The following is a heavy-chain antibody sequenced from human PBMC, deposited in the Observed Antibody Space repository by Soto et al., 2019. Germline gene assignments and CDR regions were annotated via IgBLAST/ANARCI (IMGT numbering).Heavy chain of an antibody. CDR1: GGSISSYY. CDR2: IYYSGST. J-gene: IGHJ4*02. D-gene: IGHD2-2*01. V-gene: IGHV4-59*08. Sequence: SETLSLTCTGSGGSISSYYWSWFRQPPGKGLEWIGYIYYSGSTNYNPSLKSRVTLSVDTSKNQFSLNLSSVTAADTAVYYCVRYCSTTKCPFDYWGQGTLVTVSS. CDR3: VRYCSTTKCPFDY.